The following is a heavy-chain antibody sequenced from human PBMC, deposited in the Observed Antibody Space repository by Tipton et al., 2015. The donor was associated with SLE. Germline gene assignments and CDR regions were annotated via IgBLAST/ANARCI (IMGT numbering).Heavy chain of an antibody. D-gene: IGHD1-1*01. CDR2: IFYAGST. J-gene: IGHJ4*02. V-gene: IGHV4-59*01. CDR1: GGSLNSYY. Sequence: TLSLTCTVSGGSLNSYYWNWIRLPPGKGLEWIGYIFYAGSTNYNPSLRSRVTISVDTSKNQFSLKLSSVTAADPAVYYCARGSEHNLHWGQGTLVTVSS. CDR3: ARGSEHNLH.